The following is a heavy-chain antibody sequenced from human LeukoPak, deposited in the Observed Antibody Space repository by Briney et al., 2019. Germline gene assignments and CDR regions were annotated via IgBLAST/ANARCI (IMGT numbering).Heavy chain of an antibody. CDR1: GFTFNSYS. Sequence: GGSLRLSCAASGFTFNSYSMSWVRQAAGKGLEWVSYISGSSSTIYYADSVKGRFTISRDNAKNSLYLQMNSLTDEDTAVYYCARDSGSWYRWFDPWGRGTLVTVSS. CDR2: ISGSSSTI. CDR3: ARDSGSWYRWFDP. V-gene: IGHV3-48*02. D-gene: IGHD6-13*01. J-gene: IGHJ5*02.